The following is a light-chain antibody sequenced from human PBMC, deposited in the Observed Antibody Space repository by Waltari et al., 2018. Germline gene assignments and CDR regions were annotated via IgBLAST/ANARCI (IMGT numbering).Light chain of an antibody. CDR2: QDS. V-gene: IGLV3-27*01. Sequence: SSELTQPSSVSVSPGQTARITCSGDMLPKKYTRWFQPRPGQAPVLVLYQDSARPSGIPERFSGSSSGTTVTLTISGAQVEDEADYYCYSTTDNNLGVFGPGTRVTVL. J-gene: IGLJ1*01. CDR3: YSTTDNNLGV. CDR1: MLPKKY.